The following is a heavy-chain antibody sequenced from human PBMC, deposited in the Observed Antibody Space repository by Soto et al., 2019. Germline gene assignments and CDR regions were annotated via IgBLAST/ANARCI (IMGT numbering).Heavy chain of an antibody. CDR2: INPNSGGT. J-gene: IGHJ4*02. V-gene: IGHV1-2*02. CDR3: VRGGPVAGPTSSESYHPFDF. D-gene: IGHD6-19*01. Sequence: QVQLVQSGAEVKKPGASVEVSCKTSGYTFSDHYTHWVRQAPGQGLEWMGWINPNSGGTGYAAKFPGRVTMTMDTAISTDYMELNRLNSDDTAVYYCVRGGPVAGPTSSESYHPFDFWGQGALVTVSS. CDR1: GYTFSDHY.